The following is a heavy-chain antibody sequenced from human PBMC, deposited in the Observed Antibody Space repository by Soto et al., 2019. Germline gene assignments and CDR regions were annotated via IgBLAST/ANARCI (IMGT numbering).Heavy chain of an antibody. J-gene: IGHJ5*02. CDR2: ISLYSDGA. CDR1: GYTFSHYG. D-gene: IGHD2-2*01. Sequence: QVQLVQSGGEVKRPGASVKVYCKTSGYTFSHYGITWVRQAPGQPLEWLGWISLYSDGANYAQKFQGRVSMTTDTSTTTAYMDLRSLRSDDTAVYYCARVVPGAEAWFGAWGQGTLVSVS. V-gene: IGHV1-18*01. CDR3: ARVVPGAEAWFGA.